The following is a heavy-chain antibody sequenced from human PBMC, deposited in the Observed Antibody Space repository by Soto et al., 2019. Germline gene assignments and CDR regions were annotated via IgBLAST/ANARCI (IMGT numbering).Heavy chain of an antibody. V-gene: IGHV3-30*18. Sequence: QVQLVESGGGVVQPGRSLRLSCAASGFTFSRYGMNWVRQAPGKGLEWVAIISYDGSNKYYADSVKGRFTISRDNSKNTLYLQMNSLRTEDTAGYYCAKDLGHGGRGAFDIWGQGTMVTVSS. D-gene: IGHD7-27*01. J-gene: IGHJ3*02. CDR1: GFTFSRYG. CDR2: ISYDGSNK. CDR3: AKDLGHGGRGAFDI.